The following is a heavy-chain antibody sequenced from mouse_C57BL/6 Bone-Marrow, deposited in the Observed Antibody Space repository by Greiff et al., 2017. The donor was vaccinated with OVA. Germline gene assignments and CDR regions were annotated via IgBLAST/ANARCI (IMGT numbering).Heavy chain of an antibody. V-gene: IGHV5-4*01. CDR3: ARSYDGYYWFAY. CDR1: GFTFSSYA. D-gene: IGHD2-3*01. CDR2: ISDGGSYT. Sequence: EVQLVESGGGLVKPGGSLKLSCAASGFTFSSYAMSWVRQTPEKRLEWVATISDGGSYTYYPDNVKGRFTISRDNAKNNLYLQMSHLKSEDTAMYYCARSYDGYYWFAYWGQGTLVTVSA. J-gene: IGHJ3*01.